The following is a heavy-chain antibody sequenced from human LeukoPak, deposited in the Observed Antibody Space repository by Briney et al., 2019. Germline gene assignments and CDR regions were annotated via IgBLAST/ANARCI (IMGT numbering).Heavy chain of an antibody. D-gene: IGHD3-22*01. V-gene: IGHV3-53*01. Sequence: PGGSLRLSCAASGFTVSSNYMTWVRQAPGKGLECVSVISNDGSTYYAASVKGRSSISRDNSKNTVFLEMNSLRAGDTAVYYCARHHYDSSGYYYSLDYWRQRTLVPVHS. CDR1: GFTVSSNY. J-gene: IGHJ4*02. CDR3: ARHHYDSSGYYYSLDY. CDR2: ISNDGST.